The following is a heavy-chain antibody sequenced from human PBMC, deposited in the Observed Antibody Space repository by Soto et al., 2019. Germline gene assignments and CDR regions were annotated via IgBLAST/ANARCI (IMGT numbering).Heavy chain of an antibody. J-gene: IGHJ4*02. CDR2: ISYDGSNK. CDR1: GFTFSSYA. V-gene: IGHV3-30-3*01. D-gene: IGHD2-8*02. CDR3: ARDRRRHWSQADY. Sequence: SLRLSCAASGFTFSSYAMHWVRQAPGKGLEWVAVISYDGSNKYYADSVKGRFTISRDNSKNTLYLQMNSLRAEDTAVYYCARDRRRHWSQADYWGQGTLVTVSS.